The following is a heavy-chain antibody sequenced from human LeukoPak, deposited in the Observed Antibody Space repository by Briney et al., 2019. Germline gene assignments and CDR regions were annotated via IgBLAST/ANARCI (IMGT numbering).Heavy chain of an antibody. CDR2: IQNDGSDK. D-gene: IGHD6-13*01. CDR1: GINFRSSG. J-gene: IGHJ4*02. V-gene: IGHV3-30*02. CDR3: AREGGRAVPGRFDQ. Sequence: PGGSLRLPCAASGINFRSSGMHWVRQAPGKGLEWVTFIQNDGSDKYYAASVKGRFTISRDNSKNTVYLHMASLRADDTALYYCAREGGRAVPGRFDQWGQGTLATVSS.